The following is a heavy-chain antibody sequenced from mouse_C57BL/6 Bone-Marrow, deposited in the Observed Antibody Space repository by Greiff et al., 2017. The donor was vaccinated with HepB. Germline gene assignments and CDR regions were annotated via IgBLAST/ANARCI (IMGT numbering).Heavy chain of an antibody. CDR2: IDPENGDT. D-gene: IGHD1-1*01. J-gene: IGHJ4*01. CDR3: TILLRYYAMDY. Sequence: EVKLQESGAELVRPGASVKLSCTASGFNIKDDYMHWVKQRPEQGLEWIGWIDPENGDTEYASKFQGKATITADTSSNTAYLQLSSLTSEDTAVYYCTILLRYYAMDYWGQGTSVTVSS. CDR1: GFNIKDDY. V-gene: IGHV14-4*01.